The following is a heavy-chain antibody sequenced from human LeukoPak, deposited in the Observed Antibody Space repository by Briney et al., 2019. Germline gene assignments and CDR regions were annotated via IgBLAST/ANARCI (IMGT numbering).Heavy chain of an antibody. CDR1: GFSFSGSW. J-gene: IGHJ4*02. V-gene: IGHV3-74*01. Sequence: GGSLRLSCVASGFSFSGSWMHWVRQVPGEGLVWVSRMNSDGSTTDYADSVKGRFAISRDNAKNTLYLQMSSLRAEDTAVYYCARAGSYYFEFWGQGTLVTVSS. CDR2: MNSDGSTT. CDR3: ARAGSYYFEF.